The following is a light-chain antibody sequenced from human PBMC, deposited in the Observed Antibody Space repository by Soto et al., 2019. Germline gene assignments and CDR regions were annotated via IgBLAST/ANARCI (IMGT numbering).Light chain of an antibody. CDR1: QGIRTE. CDR3: LQDYNYPRT. V-gene: IGKV1-6*01. Sequence: AIQMTQSPSSLSASVGDRVTITCRASQGIRTELGWYQQKPGKAPELLIYASSILQSGVPSRFSGSGSGTDFTLTISSLQPEDFATYYCLQDYNYPRTFGQVTKVEIK. CDR2: ASS. J-gene: IGKJ1*01.